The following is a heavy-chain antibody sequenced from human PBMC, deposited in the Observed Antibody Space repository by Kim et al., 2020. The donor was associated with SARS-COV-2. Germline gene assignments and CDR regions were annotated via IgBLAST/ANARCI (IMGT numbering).Heavy chain of an antibody. V-gene: IGHV1-3*01. Sequence: QKFQGRVPITRDTSASTAYMELSSLRSEDTAVYYCARAPMIVVIESAFDIWGQGTMVTVSS. J-gene: IGHJ3*02. CDR3: ARAPMIVVIESAFDI. D-gene: IGHD3-22*01.